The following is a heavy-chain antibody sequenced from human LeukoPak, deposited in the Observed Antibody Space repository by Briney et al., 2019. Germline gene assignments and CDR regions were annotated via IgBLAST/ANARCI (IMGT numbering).Heavy chain of an antibody. D-gene: IGHD2/OR15-2a*01. Sequence: PSETLSLTCTVSGGSISSSSYYWGWIRQPPGKGLEWIGSIYYSGSTYYNPSLKSRVTISVDTSENQFSLKLSSVTAADTAVYYCARSLMTLSDAFDIWGQGTMVTVSS. CDR1: GGSISSSSYY. J-gene: IGHJ3*02. V-gene: IGHV4-39*01. CDR3: ARSLMTLSDAFDI. CDR2: IYYSGST.